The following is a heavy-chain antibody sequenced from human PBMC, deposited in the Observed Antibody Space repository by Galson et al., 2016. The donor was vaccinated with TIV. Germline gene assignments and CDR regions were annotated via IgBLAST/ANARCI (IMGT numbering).Heavy chain of an antibody. Sequence: ETLSLTCTVSGDSITSINWCAWVRQPPGKGLEWIGEIHQSGTTNYNPSLKSRVTMSVDKSKNQVSLKVNSVTAADTAVYYCARLPGRAPDYWGQGTLVIVSS. V-gene: IGHV4-4*02. D-gene: IGHD1-14*01. CDR1: GDSITSINW. J-gene: IGHJ4*02. CDR3: ARLPGRAPDY. CDR2: IHQSGTT.